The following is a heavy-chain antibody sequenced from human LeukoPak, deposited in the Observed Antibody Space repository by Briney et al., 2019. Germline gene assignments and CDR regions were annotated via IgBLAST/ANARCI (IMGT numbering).Heavy chain of an antibody. CDR3: ARGPEYYDSSGYYYGGDSVYYFDY. J-gene: IGHJ4*02. CDR2: IYYSGST. Sequence: PSETLSLTCTVSGGSISSGGYYWSWIRQHPGKGLEWIGYIYYSGSTYYNPSLKSRVTISVDRSKNQFSLKLSSVTAADTAVYYCARGPEYYDSSGYYYGGDSVYYFDYWGQGTLVTVSS. V-gene: IGHV4-31*03. CDR1: GGSISSGGYY. D-gene: IGHD3-22*01.